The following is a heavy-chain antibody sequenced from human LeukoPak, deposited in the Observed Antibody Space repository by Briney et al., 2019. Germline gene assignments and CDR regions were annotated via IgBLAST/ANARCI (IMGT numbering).Heavy chain of an antibody. CDR3: AKSPGPYYMDV. CDR1: GFTFNRYS. D-gene: IGHD7-27*01. J-gene: IGHJ6*03. Sequence: GASLRLSCAASGFTFNRYSMNWVRQAPGKGLEWISYISSSGTTIYYADSVQGRYIISRDNARNSLYLQMNSLRAEDTAVYYCAKSPGPYYMDVWGKGTTVTVSS. V-gene: IGHV3-48*01. CDR2: ISSSGTTI.